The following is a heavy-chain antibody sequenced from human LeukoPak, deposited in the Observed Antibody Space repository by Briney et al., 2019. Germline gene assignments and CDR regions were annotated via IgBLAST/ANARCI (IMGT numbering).Heavy chain of an antibody. CDR3: ARTLEYSSSPDAFDI. CDR1: GGSISSYY. J-gene: IGHJ3*02. V-gene: IGHV4-59*01. CDR2: IYYSGST. Sequence: SETLSLTCTVSGGSISSYYWSWIRQPPGKGLEWIGYIYYSGSTNYNPSLKSRVTISVDTSKNQFSLKLSSVTAADTAVYYCARTLEYSSSPDAFDIWGQGTMVTVSS. D-gene: IGHD6-6*01.